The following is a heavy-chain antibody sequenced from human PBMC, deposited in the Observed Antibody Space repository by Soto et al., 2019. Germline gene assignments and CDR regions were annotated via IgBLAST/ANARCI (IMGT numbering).Heavy chain of an antibody. CDR1: GFIFSDHY. D-gene: IGHD3-10*01. J-gene: IGHJ4*02. CDR3: ASPMDKYRPGLAY. Sequence: SGGSLRLSCAASGFIFSDHYMDWVRQAPGKGLEWLGLTKNKEYSFATEYAASVEGRFTISRDDSKNSLYLQLNSLTTEDTAVYFCASPMDKYRPGLAYWGQGTPVTVSS. CDR2: TKNKEYSFAT. V-gene: IGHV3-72*01.